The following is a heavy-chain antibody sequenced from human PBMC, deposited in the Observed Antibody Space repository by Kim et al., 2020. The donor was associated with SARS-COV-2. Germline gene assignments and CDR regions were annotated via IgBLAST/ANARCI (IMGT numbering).Heavy chain of an antibody. J-gene: IGHJ3*02. CDR3: TRGAFDI. CDR2: DGSGT. V-gene: IGHV3-74*01. Sequence: DGSGTSYPDSVKGRFTISRDNAKNTVYLQVNSLRAEDTAVYYCTRGAFDIWGQGTMVTVSS.